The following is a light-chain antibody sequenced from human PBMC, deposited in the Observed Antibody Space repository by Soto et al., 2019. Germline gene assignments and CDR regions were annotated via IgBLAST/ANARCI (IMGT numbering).Light chain of an antibody. V-gene: IGKV3-20*01. CDR2: GAS. CDR1: HSVSSSH. Sequence: EIVLTQSPGTLSLSPGEGATLSCRASHSVSSSHLAWYQQKPGQAPRLLIYGASSRATGIPDRFSGSGSGTDFTLTFSRLEPEDFAMYYCQQYNISPWTFGQGTKVEI. CDR3: QQYNISPWT. J-gene: IGKJ1*01.